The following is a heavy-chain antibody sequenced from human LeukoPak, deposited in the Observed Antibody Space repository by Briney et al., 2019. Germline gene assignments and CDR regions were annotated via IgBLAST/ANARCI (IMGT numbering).Heavy chain of an antibody. CDR1: GYTFTSYA. Sequence: ASVKVSCKASGYTFTSYAMNWVRQAPGQRLEWMGWINAGNGNTKYSQKFQDRVTITRDTSASTAYMELSSLRSEDTAVYYCARDPIGSSSQYYFDYWGQGTLVTVSS. CDR3: ARDPIGSSSQYYFDY. V-gene: IGHV1-3*01. D-gene: IGHD6-6*01. J-gene: IGHJ4*02. CDR2: INAGNGNT.